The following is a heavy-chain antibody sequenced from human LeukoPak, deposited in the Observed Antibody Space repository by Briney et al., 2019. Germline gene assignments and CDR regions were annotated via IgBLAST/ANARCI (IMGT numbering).Heavy chain of an antibody. Sequence: GGSLRLSCAASGFTFSSYGMHWVRQAPGKGLEWVAFIRYDGSNKYYADSVKGRFTISRDNAKNSLYLQMNSLRAEDTALYYCARSVAASRDYWGQGTLVTVSS. D-gene: IGHD2-15*01. V-gene: IGHV3-30*02. J-gene: IGHJ4*02. CDR1: GFTFSSYG. CDR2: IRYDGSNK. CDR3: ARSVAASRDY.